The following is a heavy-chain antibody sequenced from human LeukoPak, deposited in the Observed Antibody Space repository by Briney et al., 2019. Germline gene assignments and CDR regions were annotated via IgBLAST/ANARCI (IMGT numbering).Heavy chain of an antibody. CDR2: IYYSGST. CDR1: GGSISSGGYS. J-gene: IGHJ3*02. V-gene: IGHV4-30-4*07. CDR3: ARGGWDCGGDCFDPGAFDI. Sequence: KSSETLSLTCAVSGGSISSGGYSWSWIRQPPGKGLEWVGYIYYSGSTYYNPSLKSRATISVDTSKNQFSLKLSSVTAADTAVYYCARGGWDCGGDCFDPGAFDIWGQGTMVTVSS. D-gene: IGHD2-21*02.